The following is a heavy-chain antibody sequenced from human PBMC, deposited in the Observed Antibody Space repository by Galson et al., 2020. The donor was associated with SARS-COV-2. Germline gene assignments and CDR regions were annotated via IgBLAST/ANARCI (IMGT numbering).Heavy chain of an antibody. Sequence: GGSLRLSCAASEFTFSDYTMNWVRPAPGKGLEWVSFISSSSTYISYADSVKGRFIISRDNAKSSLYLQMNSLTTKDTAVYYCAREWGSGWVGTRQSYYYGMDMWGQGTTVTVSS. CDR1: EFTFSDYT. CDR3: AREWGSGWVGTRQSYYYGMDM. J-gene: IGHJ6*02. CDR2: ISSSSTYI. V-gene: IGHV3-21*06. D-gene: IGHD3-10*01.